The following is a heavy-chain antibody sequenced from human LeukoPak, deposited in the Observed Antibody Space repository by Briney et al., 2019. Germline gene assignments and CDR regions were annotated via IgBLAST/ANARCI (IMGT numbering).Heavy chain of an antibody. CDR1: GYTFTAYS. D-gene: IGHD2-15*01. V-gene: IGHV1-2*02. J-gene: IGHJ4*02. CDR3: ARAGYCSDGKCYTFDY. CDR2: INPNSGGT. Sequence: ASVKVSCKASGYTFTAYSMHWVRQAPGQGLVWMGWINPNSGGTDCAQRFQGRVTMTRGKSITMLYMEMSSLTPDDTAVYYCARAGYCSDGKCYTFDYWGQGTLVTVSS.